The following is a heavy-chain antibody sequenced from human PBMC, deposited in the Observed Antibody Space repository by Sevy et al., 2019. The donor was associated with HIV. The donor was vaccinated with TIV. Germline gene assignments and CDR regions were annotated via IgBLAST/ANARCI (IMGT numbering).Heavy chain of an antibody. V-gene: IGHV1-2*02. CDR3: ARESGVLRYLDT. CDR1: GYTFTAYY. CDR2: INPNSGGT. Sequence: ASVKVSCKASGYTFTAYYMHWMRQAPGQGLEWLGWINPNSGGTNYAQRFQGRVTMTRDTSITTAYMELSRLRSDDTAVYFCARESGVLRYLDTWGQGTLVTVSS. J-gene: IGHJ5*02. D-gene: IGHD1-26*01.